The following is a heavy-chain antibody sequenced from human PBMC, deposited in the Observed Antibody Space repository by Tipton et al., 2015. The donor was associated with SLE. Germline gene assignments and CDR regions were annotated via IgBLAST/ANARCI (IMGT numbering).Heavy chain of an antibody. CDR2: ISSSSSYI. D-gene: IGHD3-22*01. V-gene: IGHV3-21*01. J-gene: IGHJ5*01. CDR3: ARARPERVSGYPNWFDS. Sequence: SLRLSCAASGFTFSSYSMNWVRQAPGKGLEWVSSISSSSSYIYYADSVKGRFTISRDNVKNSLYLQMNSLRAEDTAVYYCARARPERVSGYPNWFDSWGQGTLVTVSS. CDR1: GFTFSSYS.